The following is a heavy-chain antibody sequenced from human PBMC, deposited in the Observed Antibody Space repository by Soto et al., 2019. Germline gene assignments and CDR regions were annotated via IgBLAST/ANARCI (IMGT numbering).Heavy chain of an antibody. J-gene: IGHJ5*01. CDR2: IYYSGST. CDR1: GVSISSGDYY. V-gene: IGHV4-30-4*01. CDR3: ARRYGGTLDS. Sequence: SEALSLTCTVSGVSISSGDYYWSWIRQPPGKGLEWIGYIYYSGSTNYNPSLKSRVTISVDTSKNQFSLKLSSVTAADTAVYYCARRYGGTLDSWGQGTLVTVSS. D-gene: IGHD4-17*01.